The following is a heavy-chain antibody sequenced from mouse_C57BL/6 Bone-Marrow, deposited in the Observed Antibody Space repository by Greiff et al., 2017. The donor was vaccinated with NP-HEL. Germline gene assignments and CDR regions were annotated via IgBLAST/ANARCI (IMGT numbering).Heavy chain of an antibody. J-gene: IGHJ3*01. CDR3: ARDEGPMVTQCAY. CDR1: GFTFSSYA. CDR2: ISAGGSYT. Sequence: EVQLVESGGGLVKPGGSLKLSCAASGFTFSSYAMSWVRQTPEKRLEWVATISAGGSYTYYPDNVKGRFTIARDNAKNNLYMQMSHLKSKNIAMYYCARDEGPMVTQCAYGGRGTLVTVSA. V-gene: IGHV5-4*01. D-gene: IGHD2-2*01.